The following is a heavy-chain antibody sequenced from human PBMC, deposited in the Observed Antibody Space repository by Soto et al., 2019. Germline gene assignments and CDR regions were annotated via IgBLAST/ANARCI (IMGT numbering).Heavy chain of an antibody. CDR1: GGTFSSYA. V-gene: IGHV1-46*01. CDR2: INPSGGST. Sequence: ASVKVSCKASGGTFSSYAISWVRQAPGQGLEWMGIINPSGGSTSYAQKFQGRVTMTRDTSTSTVYMELSSLRSEDTAVYYCARDYGDPPQWFDPRGQGTLVTVSS. CDR3: ARDYGDPPQWFDP. D-gene: IGHD4-17*01. J-gene: IGHJ5*02.